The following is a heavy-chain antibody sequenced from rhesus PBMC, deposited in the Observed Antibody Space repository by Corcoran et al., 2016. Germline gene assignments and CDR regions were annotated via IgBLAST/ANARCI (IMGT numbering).Heavy chain of an antibody. CDR2: IYGTGSST. V-gene: IGHV4S11*01. Sequence: QVQLQESGPGLVKPSETLSLTCAVSGGSISSNYWSWIRQPPGKGLEWIGRIYGTGSSTNYNPSLKSRVTLSVDMSKNQLSLKLSSVTAADTAVYYCAREGDWNYWGQGVLVTVSS. D-gene: IGHD3-3*01. J-gene: IGHJ4*01. CDR3: AREGDWNY. CDR1: GGSISSNY.